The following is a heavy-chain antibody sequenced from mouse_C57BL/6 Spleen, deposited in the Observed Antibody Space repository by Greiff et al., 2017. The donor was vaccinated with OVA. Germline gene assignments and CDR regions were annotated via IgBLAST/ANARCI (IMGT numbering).Heavy chain of an antibody. V-gene: IGHV5-4*03. D-gene: IGHD2-2*01. J-gene: IGHJ2*01. Sequence: EVMLVESGGGLVKPGGSLKLSCAASGFTFSSYAMSWVRQTPEKRLEWVATISDGGSYTYYPDNVKGRFTISRDNAKNNLYLQMSHLKSEDTAMYYCARAGYGYDGGYFDYWGQGTTLTVSS. CDR3: ARAGYGYDGGYFDY. CDR1: GFTFSSYA. CDR2: ISDGGSYT.